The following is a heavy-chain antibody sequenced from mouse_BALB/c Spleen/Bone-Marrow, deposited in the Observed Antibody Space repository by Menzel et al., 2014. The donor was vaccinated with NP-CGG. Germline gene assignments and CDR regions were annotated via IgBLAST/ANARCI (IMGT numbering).Heavy chain of an antibody. CDR3: ARHGITRPLDY. J-gene: IGHJ2*01. Sequence: EVQLVESGGGLVKPGGSLKLSCAASGFTFSSYAMSWVRQTPEKRLEWVATISSGGSYTYYPDSVKGRFTISRDNAKNTLYLQMSSLRSGDTAMYYCARHGITRPLDYWGQGTTLTVSS. D-gene: IGHD2-4*01. CDR1: GFTFSSYA. CDR2: ISSGGSYT. V-gene: IGHV5-9-3*01.